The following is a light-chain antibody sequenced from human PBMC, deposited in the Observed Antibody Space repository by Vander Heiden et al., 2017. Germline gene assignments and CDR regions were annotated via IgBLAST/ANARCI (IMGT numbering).Light chain of an antibody. CDR2: AAP. CDR1: QGISSY. CDR3: QQYYSYPYT. Sequence: AIRMTQSPSSFSASTGDRVTIPCRASQGISSYLAWYQQKPGKAPKLLIYAAPTLQSGVPSRFSGSGSGTDFTLTISCLQSEDFATYYCQQYYSYPYTFGQGTKLEIK. J-gene: IGKJ2*01. V-gene: IGKV1-8*01.